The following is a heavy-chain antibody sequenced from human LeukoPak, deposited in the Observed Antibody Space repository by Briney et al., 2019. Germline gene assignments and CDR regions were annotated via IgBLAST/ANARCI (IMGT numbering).Heavy chain of an antibody. CDR2: ISGSGGSA. V-gene: IGHV3-23*01. CDR3: AKDYHDSSLDYFDY. Sequence: GGSLRLSCAASGFTFSSYAMSWVRQAPGKGLEWVSGISGSGGSAYYSDSVKGRFTVSRDNSKNTLYLQMNSLRAEDTAIYYCAKDYHDSSLDYFDYWGQGTLVTVSS. D-gene: IGHD3-22*01. CDR1: GFTFSSYA. J-gene: IGHJ4*02.